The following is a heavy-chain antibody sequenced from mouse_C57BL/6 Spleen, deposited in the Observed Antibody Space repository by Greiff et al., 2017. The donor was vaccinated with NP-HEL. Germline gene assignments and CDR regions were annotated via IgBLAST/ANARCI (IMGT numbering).Heavy chain of an antibody. CDR2: IDPENGVT. CDR1: GFNIKDDY. D-gene: IGHD2-1*01. V-gene: IGHV14-4*01. CDR3: LYGNSIAY. J-gene: IGHJ3*01. Sequence: EVQLQQSGAELVRPGASVKLSCTASGFNIKDDYMRWVKQRPEQGLEWIGWIDPENGVTEYASTFQGKATITADTSSNTAYLQLNSLTSAITSVYNCLYGNSIAYWGKGTLVTVSA.